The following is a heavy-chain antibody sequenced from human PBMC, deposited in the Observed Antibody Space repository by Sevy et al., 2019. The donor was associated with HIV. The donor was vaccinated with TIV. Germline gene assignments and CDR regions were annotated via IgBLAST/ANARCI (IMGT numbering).Heavy chain of an antibody. D-gene: IGHD3-22*01. CDR2: ISASGGST. V-gene: IGHV3-23*01. Sequence: GGSLRLSCAASGSTFISYVMTWVRQAPGKGLEWVSTISASGGSTYYADSVKGRFIISRDNSKNTVDLQMNSLRGGDTAVYYCAKEDSGGYLYWGQGTLVTVSS. J-gene: IGHJ4*02. CDR3: AKEDSGGYLY. CDR1: GSTFISYV.